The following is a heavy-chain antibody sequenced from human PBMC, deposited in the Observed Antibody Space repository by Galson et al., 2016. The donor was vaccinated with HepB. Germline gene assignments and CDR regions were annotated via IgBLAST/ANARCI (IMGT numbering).Heavy chain of an antibody. Sequence: SLRLSCAVSGIIFSRHPMSWVRQAPGKGLEWVVDINESGSSRNYADSVKGRFTISRDNSKDTLYLQMNGLRVEDTALYYCAKDTRSGFYSRWFDPWGQGTLVTVSS. D-gene: IGHD3-3*01. CDR1: GIIFSRHP. CDR3: AKDTRSGFYSRWFDP. CDR2: INESGSSR. J-gene: IGHJ5*02. V-gene: IGHV3-23*01.